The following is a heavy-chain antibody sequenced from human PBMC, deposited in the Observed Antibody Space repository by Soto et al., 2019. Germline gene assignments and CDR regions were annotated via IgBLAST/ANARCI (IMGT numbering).Heavy chain of an antibody. CDR1: GFTFSSYA. Sequence: GGSLRLSCAASGFTFSSYAMHWVRQAPGKGLEWVAVISYDGSNKYYADSVKGRFTISRDNSKNTLYLQMNSLRAEDTAVYYCARAGLYDSSGYYVYWGQGTLVTVSS. D-gene: IGHD3-22*01. CDR2: ISYDGSNK. V-gene: IGHV3-30-3*01. CDR3: ARAGLYDSSGYYVY. J-gene: IGHJ4*02.